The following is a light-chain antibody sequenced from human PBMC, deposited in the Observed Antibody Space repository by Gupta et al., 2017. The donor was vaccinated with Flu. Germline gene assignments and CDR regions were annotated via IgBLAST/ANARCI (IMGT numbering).Light chain of an antibody. CDR2: TTS. CDR3: QQYGASPRT. J-gene: IGKJ1*01. V-gene: IGKV3-20*01. Sequence: GPLSLSPGERATLSCRASQSVTNGYLAWYQHKPGQAPRLLIYTTSNRVTGIPDRFSGSGSGTDFTLTISRLEPEDFAVYYCQQYGASPRTFGQGTKVEIK. CDR1: QSVTNGY.